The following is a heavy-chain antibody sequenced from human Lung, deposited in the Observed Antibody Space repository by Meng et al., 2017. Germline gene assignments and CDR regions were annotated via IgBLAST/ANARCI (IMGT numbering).Heavy chain of an antibody. CDR2: IYHSGST. D-gene: IGHD2-21*01. CDR3: TKNDFYCLGY. Sequence: VPLQGPGPGLVKPSGTLSLPCAVSGGSISSDNWWSWVRQPPGKGLEWIGEIYHSGSTNYNPSLKSRITISVDKPKNQFSLTLSSVTAADTAVYYCTKNDFYCLGYWGQGTLVTVSS. CDR1: GGSISSDNW. V-gene: IGHV4-4*02. J-gene: IGHJ4*02.